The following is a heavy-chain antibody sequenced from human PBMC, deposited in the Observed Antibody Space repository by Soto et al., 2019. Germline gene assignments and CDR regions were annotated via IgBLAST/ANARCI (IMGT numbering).Heavy chain of an antibody. Sequence: PSETLSLTCAVYGGTVNGYYWNWIRQPPGKGLEWIGAINHTGGTHYNPSLKSRVTMSVDTSKNQFSLRLSSVTAADTAIYYCATRITVFGLLIPPFDPWGQGTQVTVSS. V-gene: IGHV4-34*08. CDR1: GGTVNGYY. D-gene: IGHD3-3*01. J-gene: IGHJ5*02. CDR2: INHTGGT. CDR3: ATRITVFGLLIPPFDP.